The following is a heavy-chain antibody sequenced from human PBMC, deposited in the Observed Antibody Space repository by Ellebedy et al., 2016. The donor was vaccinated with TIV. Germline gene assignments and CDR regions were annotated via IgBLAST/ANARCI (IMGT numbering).Heavy chain of an antibody. J-gene: IGHJ4*02. D-gene: IGHD3-10*01. CDR1: GGTFSSYA. Sequence: SVKVSCXASGGTFSSYAISWVRQAPGQGLEWMGWISAYNGNTNYAQKFQGRVTITADESTSTAYMELSSLRSEDTAVYYCARGVRELTFYYFDYWGQGTLVTVSS. CDR2: ISAYNGNT. CDR3: ARGVRELTFYYFDY. V-gene: IGHV1-69*13.